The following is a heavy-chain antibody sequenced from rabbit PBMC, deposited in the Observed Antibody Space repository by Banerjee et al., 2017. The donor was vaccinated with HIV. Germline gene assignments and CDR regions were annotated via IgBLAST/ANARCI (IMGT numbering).Heavy chain of an antibody. CDR2: IYTGSSGST. V-gene: IGHV1S40*01. CDR3: ARNAPSYWARLDL. Sequence: QSLEESGGDLVKPGASLTLTCTASGFSFSSGYDMCWVRQAPGKGLEWIGCIYTGSSGSTYYASWAKGRFTISKTSSTVDLKMTSLTAADTATYFCARNAPSYWARLDLWGPGTLVTVS. CDR1: GFSFSSGYD. J-gene: IGHJ3*01. D-gene: IGHD8-1*01.